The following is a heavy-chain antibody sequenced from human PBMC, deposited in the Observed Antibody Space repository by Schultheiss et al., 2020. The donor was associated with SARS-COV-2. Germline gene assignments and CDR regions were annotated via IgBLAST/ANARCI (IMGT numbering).Heavy chain of an antibody. D-gene: IGHD4-17*01. CDR2: IHSGGRT. V-gene: IGHV4-59*08. CDR3: ARGYYGDFLSY. CDR1: GGSINSYY. J-gene: IGHJ4*02. Sequence: SETLSLTCSVSGGSINSYYWSWIRQSPGKGLEWIAYIHSGGRTNYNPSLKSRLTISVEMSKNQFSLKLKSVTAADAAVYYCARGYYGDFLSYWGQGAPVTVSS.